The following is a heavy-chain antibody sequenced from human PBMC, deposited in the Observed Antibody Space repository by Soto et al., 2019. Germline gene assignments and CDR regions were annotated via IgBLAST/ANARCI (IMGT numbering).Heavy chain of an antibody. J-gene: IGHJ5*02. CDR3: ARASPSRNTRHAGGWFDP. V-gene: IGHV4-34*01. CDR2: INHSGST. CDR1: GGSFSGYY. Sequence: SETLSLTCAVYGGSFSGYYWSWIRQPPGKGLGWIGEINHSGSTNYNPSLKSRVTISVDTSKNQFSLKLSSVTAADTAVYYCARASPSRNTRHAGGWFDPWGQGTLVTVSS. D-gene: IGHD6-13*01.